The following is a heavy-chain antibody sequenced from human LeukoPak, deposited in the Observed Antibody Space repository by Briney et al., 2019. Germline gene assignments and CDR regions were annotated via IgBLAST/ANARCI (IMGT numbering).Heavy chain of an antibody. D-gene: IGHD3-22*01. J-gene: IGHJ6*02. V-gene: IGHV4-61*02. CDR1: GGPISSGSYY. CDR2: IYTSGST. CDR3: AGSKYYYDSSGYKTGYYYYGMDV. Sequence: PSQTLSLTCTVSGGPISSGSYYWSWIRQPAGKGLEWIGRIYTSGSTNYNPSLKSRVTISVDTSKNQFSLKLSSVTAADTAVYYCAGSKYYYDSSGYKTGYYYYGMDVWGQGTTVTVSS.